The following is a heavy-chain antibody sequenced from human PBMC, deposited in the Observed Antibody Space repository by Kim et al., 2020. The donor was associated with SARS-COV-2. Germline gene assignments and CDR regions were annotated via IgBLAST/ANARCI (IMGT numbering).Heavy chain of an antibody. CDR3: ARASPTHFDY. V-gene: IGHV1-18*01. Sequence: TTYAQRLQGRVTMTTATSTSTAYMELRSLRSDDTAVYYCARASPTHFDYWGQGTLVTVSS. CDR2: T. J-gene: IGHJ4*02.